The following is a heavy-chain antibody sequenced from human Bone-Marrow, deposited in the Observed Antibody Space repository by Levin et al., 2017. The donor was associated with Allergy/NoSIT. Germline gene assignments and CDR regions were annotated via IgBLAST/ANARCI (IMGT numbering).Heavy chain of an antibody. V-gene: IGHV3-9*01. J-gene: IGHJ1*01. CDR3: AKEAAGYYDRSGLGEYFQH. Sequence: GGSLRLSCAASGFTFDDYAMHWVRQAPGKGLEWVSGISWNSANIVYADSVKGRFTVSRDNAKNSLYLQMNSLRDEDTALYYCAKEAAGYYDRSGLGEYFQHWGQGTLVTVSS. D-gene: IGHD3-22*01. CDR2: ISWNSANI. CDR1: GFTFDDYA.